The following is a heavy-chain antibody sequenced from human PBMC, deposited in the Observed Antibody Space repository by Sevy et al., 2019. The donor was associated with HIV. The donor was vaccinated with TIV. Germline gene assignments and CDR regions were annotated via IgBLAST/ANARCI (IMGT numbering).Heavy chain of an antibody. CDR1: GFTFSSYG. V-gene: IGHV3-33*01. D-gene: IGHD3-3*01. J-gene: IGHJ4*02. CDR2: IWYDGSNK. Sequence: GGSLRLSCAASGFTFSSYGMHWVRQAPGKGLEWVAVIWYDGSNKHYADSVKGRFTISRDNSKNTLYLQMNSLRAEDTAVYYCARDQEGLRFDYWGQGTLVTVSS. CDR3: ARDQEGLRFDY.